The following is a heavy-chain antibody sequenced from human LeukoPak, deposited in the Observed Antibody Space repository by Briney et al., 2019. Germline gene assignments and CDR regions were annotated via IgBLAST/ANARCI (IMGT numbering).Heavy chain of an antibody. CDR2: VYYTGST. D-gene: IGHD3-22*01. CDR3: ARDWSFYDSSGHCLDY. Sequence: SETLSLTCTVSGGSINSGYSYYWGWIRQPPGKGLEWIGSVYYTGSTYYNPSLKSRVSISVDTSKNQFSLKLRAVTAADTAVYYCARDWSFYDSSGHCLDYWGQGNLVTVSS. J-gene: IGHJ4*02. CDR1: GGSINSGYSYY. V-gene: IGHV4-39*07.